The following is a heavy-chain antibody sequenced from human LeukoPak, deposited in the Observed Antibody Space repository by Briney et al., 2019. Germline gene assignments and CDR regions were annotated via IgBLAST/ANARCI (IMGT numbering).Heavy chain of an antibody. CDR2: IVYNSGTI. D-gene: IGHD2-21*02. CDR1: GFTFDDYA. CDR3: ATDYCGGDCYSGWYFDL. V-gene: IGHV3-9*01. Sequence: PGRSLRLSCAASGFTFDDYAMHWVRQAPAGGLVWVSGIVYNSGTIAYADSVKGRFTISRDNAKNSLYLQMNSLRAEDTALYYCATDYCGGDCYSGWYFDLCGRGTLATVSS. J-gene: IGHJ2*01.